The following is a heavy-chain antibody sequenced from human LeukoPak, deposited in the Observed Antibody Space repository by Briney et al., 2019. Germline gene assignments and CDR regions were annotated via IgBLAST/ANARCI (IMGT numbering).Heavy chain of an antibody. CDR3: ARHIPFDC. J-gene: IGHJ4*02. CDR1: GFTFSSSS. Sequence: GGSLRLSCAASGFTFSSSSMNWVRQAPEKGLEWVSYISASGGTIYYADSVKGRFTISRDNAKNSLYLQMDSLRAEDTAVYYCARHIPFDCWGQGTLVTVSS. D-gene: IGHD2-21*01. V-gene: IGHV3-48*01. CDR2: ISASGGTI.